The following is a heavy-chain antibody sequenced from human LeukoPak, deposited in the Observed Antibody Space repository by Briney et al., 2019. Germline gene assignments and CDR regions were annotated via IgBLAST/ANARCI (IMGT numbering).Heavy chain of an antibody. CDR1: GFTVSSNY. CDR2: IYSGGST. D-gene: IGHD1-26*01. Sequence: GGSPRLSCAASGFTVSSNYMSWVRQAPGKGLEWVSVIYSGGSTYYADSVKGRFTISRDNSKNTLYLQMNSLRAEDTAVYYCAREDAPYSGNYRDYWGQGTLVTVSS. J-gene: IGHJ4*02. CDR3: AREDAPYSGNYRDY. V-gene: IGHV3-53*01.